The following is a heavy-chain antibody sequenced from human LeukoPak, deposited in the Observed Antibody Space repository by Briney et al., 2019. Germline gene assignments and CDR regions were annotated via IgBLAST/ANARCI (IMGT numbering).Heavy chain of an antibody. CDR3: ARGFQSSPPQDYSKTGHFDY. CDR1: GYTFTSYY. J-gene: IGHJ4*02. V-gene: IGHV1-46*01. CDR2: INPSGGST. Sequence: ASVKVSCKASGYTFTSYYMHWVRQAPGQGLEWMGIINPSGGSTSYAQKFQGRVTMTRDMSTSTVYMELSSLRSEDTAVYYCARGFQSSPPQDYSKTGHFDYWGQGTLVTVSS. D-gene: IGHD4-11*01.